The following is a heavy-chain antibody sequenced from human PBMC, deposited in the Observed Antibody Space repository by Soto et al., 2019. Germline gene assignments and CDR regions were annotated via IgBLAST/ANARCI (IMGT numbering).Heavy chain of an antibody. CDR2: LNPNTGNS. V-gene: IGHV1-8*01. CDR3: ARRAETNGWNGFGADKYYFDF. D-gene: IGHD1-1*01. CDR1: GYTFTSYD. Sequence: QVQLVQSGAEVRKPGASVKVSCEASGYTFTSYDIYWVRQATGQGLEWMGWLNPNTGNSGYAQKFQGRITVTSDTSINTVHMELSSLSSEDTDVYYCARRAETNGWNGFGADKYYFDFWGQGTLVTVSS. J-gene: IGHJ4*02.